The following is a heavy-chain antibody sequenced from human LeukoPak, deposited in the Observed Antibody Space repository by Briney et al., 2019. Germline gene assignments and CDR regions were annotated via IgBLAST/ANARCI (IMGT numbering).Heavy chain of an antibody. CDR2: ISANNGNT. CDR1: GYTFTSYG. Sequence: EASVKVSCKASGYTFTSYGISWVRQAPGQGLKWMGWISANNGNTNYAEKLQGRVTMTTDTSTRTVYMELRSLRSGDTAVYYCARGYYDGSGYYVYWGQGTLVTVSS. J-gene: IGHJ4*02. CDR3: ARGYYDGSGYYVY. V-gene: IGHV1-18*01. D-gene: IGHD3-22*01.